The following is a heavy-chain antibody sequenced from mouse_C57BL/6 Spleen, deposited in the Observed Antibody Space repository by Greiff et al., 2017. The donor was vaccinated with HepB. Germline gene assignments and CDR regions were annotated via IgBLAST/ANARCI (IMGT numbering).Heavy chain of an antibody. CDR1: GYTFTDYN. CDR3: ARGHTVGYYAMDY. V-gene: IGHV1-18*01. D-gene: IGHD1-1*01. CDR2: INPNNGGT. J-gene: IGHJ4*01. Sequence: VQLKESGPELVKPGASVKIPCKASGYTFTDYNMDWVKQSHGKSLEWIGDINPNNGGTIYNQKFKGKATLAEDKSSSTAYMELRSLTSEDTAVYYCARGHTVGYYAMDYWGQGTSVTVSS.